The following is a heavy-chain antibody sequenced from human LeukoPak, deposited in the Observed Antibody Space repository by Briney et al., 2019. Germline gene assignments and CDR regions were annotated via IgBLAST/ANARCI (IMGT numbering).Heavy chain of an antibody. V-gene: IGHV3-21*01. CDR2: ISSSSSYI. CDR1: GFTFSSYS. D-gene: IGHD6-6*01. J-gene: IGHJ4*02. CDR3: ARAIRNSSSSFDY. Sequence: KSGGSLRLSCAASGFTFSSYSMNWVRQAPGKGLEWVSSISSSSSYIYYADSVKGRFTISRDNAKNSLYLQMNSLRAGDTAVYYCARAIRNSSSSFDYWGQGTLVAVSS.